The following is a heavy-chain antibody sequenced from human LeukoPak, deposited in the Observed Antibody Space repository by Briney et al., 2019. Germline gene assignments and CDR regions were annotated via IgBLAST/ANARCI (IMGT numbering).Heavy chain of an antibody. V-gene: IGHV4-39*07. D-gene: IGHD4-17*01. CDR3: ARDDYGDSHY. Sequence: SETLSLTCTVSGGSISSSSYYWGWIRQPPGKGLEWIGSIYYSGSTYYNPSLKSRVTISVDTSKNQFSLKLSSVTAADTAVYYCARDDYGDSHYWGQGTLVTVSS. CDR1: GGSISSSSYY. J-gene: IGHJ4*02. CDR2: IYYSGST.